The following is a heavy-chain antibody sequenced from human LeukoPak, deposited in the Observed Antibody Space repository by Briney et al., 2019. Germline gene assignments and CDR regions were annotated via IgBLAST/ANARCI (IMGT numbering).Heavy chain of an antibody. CDR1: GGSISSYY. V-gene: IGHV4-4*07. CDR3: ARDRSYCSSTSCPLNYYYYYMDV. Sequence: PSETLSLTCTVSGGSISSYYWSWIRQPAGKGLEWIGRIYTSGSTNYNPSLKSRVTMSVDTSKNQFSLKLSSVTAADTAVYYCARDRSYCSSTSCPLNYYYYYMDVWGKGTTVTISS. CDR2: IYTSGST. J-gene: IGHJ6*03. D-gene: IGHD2-2*01.